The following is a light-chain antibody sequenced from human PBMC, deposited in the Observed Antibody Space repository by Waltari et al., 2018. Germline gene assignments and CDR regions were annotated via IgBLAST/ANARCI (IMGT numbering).Light chain of an antibody. J-gene: IGLJ2*01. CDR2: DKN. V-gene: IGLV3-19*01. CDR1: SLRSYY. CDR3: HSRDASGVAGS. Sequence: SSELTQDPAVSVAMGQTVRITCQGDSLRSYYSSWYQKRPGPAPILAMYDKNNRPSGVPDRFSGSSSHNTASLTITGAQAEDEASYYCHSRDASGVAGSFGGGTKLTVL.